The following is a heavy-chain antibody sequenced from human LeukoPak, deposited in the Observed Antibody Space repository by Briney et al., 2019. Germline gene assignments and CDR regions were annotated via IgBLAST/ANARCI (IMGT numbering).Heavy chain of an antibody. J-gene: IGHJ6*04. CDR3: ARDGMYCSSTSCYWGDKYYYYGTDV. CDR2: ISSSSSYI. D-gene: IGHD2-2*01. V-gene: IGHV3-21*01. CDR1: GFTFSSYS. Sequence: PGGSLRFSCAASGFTFSSYSMNWVRQAPGKGLEWVSSISSSSSYIYYTDSVKGRFTISRDNAKNSLYLQMNSLRAEDTAVYYCARDGMYCSSTSCYWGDKYYYYGTDVWGKGTTVTVSS.